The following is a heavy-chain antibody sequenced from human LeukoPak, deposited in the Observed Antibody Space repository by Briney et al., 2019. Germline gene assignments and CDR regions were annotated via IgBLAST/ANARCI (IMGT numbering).Heavy chain of an antibody. Sequence: GGSLRLSCAASGFTFSSYSMNWVRQAPGKGLEWVSYISSSSSTIYYADSVKGRFTISRDNAKNSLYPQMTSLRAEDTAVYYCARYGSGSYYYYYGMDVWGQGTTVTVSS. D-gene: IGHD3-10*01. CDR2: ISSSSSTI. CDR3: ARYGSGSYYYYYGMDV. V-gene: IGHV3-48*01. CDR1: GFTFSSYS. J-gene: IGHJ6*02.